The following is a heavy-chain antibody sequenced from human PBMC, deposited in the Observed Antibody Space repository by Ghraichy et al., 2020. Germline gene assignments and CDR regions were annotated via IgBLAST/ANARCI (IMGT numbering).Heavy chain of an antibody. D-gene: IGHD2-2*01. CDR2: IIPIFGTA. CDR3: ASLVVPAAFYYYGMDV. J-gene: IGHJ6*02. CDR1: GGTFSSYA. Sequence: SVKVSCKASGGTFSSYAISWVRQAPGQGLEWMGGIIPIFGTANYAQKFQGRVTITADESTSTAYMELSSLRSEDTAVYYCASLVVPAAFYYYGMDVWGQGTTVTVSS. V-gene: IGHV1-69*13.